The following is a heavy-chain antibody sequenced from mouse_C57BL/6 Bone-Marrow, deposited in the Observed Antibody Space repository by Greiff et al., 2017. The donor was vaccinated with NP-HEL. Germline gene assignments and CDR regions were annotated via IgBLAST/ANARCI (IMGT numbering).Heavy chain of an antibody. D-gene: IGHD1-1*02. CDR3: AREGSHYYAMDY. CDR2: IYYSGTI. CDR1: GISITTGNYR. V-gene: IGHV3-5*01. J-gene: IGHJ4*01. Sequence: EVKLMESGPGLVKPSQTVFLTCTVTGISITTGNYRWSWIRQFPGNKLEWIGYIYYSGTITYNPSLTSRTTITRDTPKNQFFLEMNSLTAEDTATYYCAREGSHYYAMDYWGQGTSVTVSS.